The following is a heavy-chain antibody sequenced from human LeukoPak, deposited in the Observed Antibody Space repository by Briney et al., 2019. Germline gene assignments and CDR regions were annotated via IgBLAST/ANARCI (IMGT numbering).Heavy chain of an antibody. CDR2: ISSGSSTI. V-gene: IGHV3-48*02. D-gene: IGHD3-22*01. J-gene: IGHJ4*02. Sequence: GGSLRLSCAASGFTFSSYSMNWVRQAPGKGLEWVSYISSGSSTIYCADSVKGRFTISRDNAKNSLYLQMNSLRDEDTAVYYCARESYYYDSSGYYYWSQGTLVTVSS. CDR3: ARESYYYDSSGYYY. CDR1: GFTFSSYS.